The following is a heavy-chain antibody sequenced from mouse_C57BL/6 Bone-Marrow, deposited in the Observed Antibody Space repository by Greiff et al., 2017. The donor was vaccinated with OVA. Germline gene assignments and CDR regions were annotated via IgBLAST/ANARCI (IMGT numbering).Heavy chain of an antibody. CDR3: ARTGYGSRGYFDV. CDR1: GFNIKDYY. D-gene: IGHD1-1*01. V-gene: IGHV14-2*01. CDR2: IDPEDGET. Sequence: EVMLVESGAELVKPGASVKLSCTASGFNIKDYYMHWVKQRTEQGLEWIGRIDPEDGETKYAPTFQGKATISADTSSNTAYLQLSSLTSEDTAVDCGARTGYGSRGYFDVWGTGTTVTVSS. J-gene: IGHJ1*03.